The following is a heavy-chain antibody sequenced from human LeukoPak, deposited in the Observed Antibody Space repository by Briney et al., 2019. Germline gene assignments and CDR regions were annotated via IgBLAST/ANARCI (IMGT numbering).Heavy chain of an antibody. Sequence: GGSLRLSCAASGFTVSSNYMSWVRQAPGKGLEWVSVIYCGGSTYYADSVKGRFTISRDNSKNTLYLQMNSLRAEDTAVYYCARAAVTTDAFDIWGQGTMVTVSS. CDR1: GFTVSSNY. CDR3: ARAAVTTDAFDI. V-gene: IGHV3-53*01. D-gene: IGHD4-17*01. J-gene: IGHJ3*02. CDR2: IYCGGST.